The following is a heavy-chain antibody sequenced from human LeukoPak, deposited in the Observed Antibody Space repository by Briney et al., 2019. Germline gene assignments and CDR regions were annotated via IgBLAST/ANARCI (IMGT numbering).Heavy chain of an antibody. CDR2: ISANTGNR. Sequence: ASVQVSCKAPGYTFTNFGVAWVRQAPGQGLEWMGWISANTGNRNYAQKFQDRVTMTTDTSTTTAYMELRSLRSDDTAVYYCARWGSSRTSCFSYSCWYMDVWGEGTTVTVSS. CDR1: GYTFTNFG. J-gene: IGHJ6*03. V-gene: IGHV1-18*01. D-gene: IGHD2-2*01. CDR3: ARWGSSRTSCFSYSCWYMDV.